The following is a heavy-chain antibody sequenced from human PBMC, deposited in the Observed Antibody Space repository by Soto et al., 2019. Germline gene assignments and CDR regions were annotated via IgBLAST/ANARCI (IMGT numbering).Heavy chain of an antibody. V-gene: IGHV3-33*01. J-gene: IGHJ3*02. CDR2: IWYDGSNK. CDR3: ARERFRYNSNDGLAFDI. Sequence: QVQLVESGGGVVQPGRSLRLSCAASGFTFSSYGMHWVRQAPGKGLEWVAVIWYDGSNKYYADSVKGRFTISRDNSKNTLYLQMNSLRAEDTAVFYCARERFRYNSNDGLAFDIWGQGTMVTVSS. D-gene: IGHD1-20*01. CDR1: GFTFSSYG.